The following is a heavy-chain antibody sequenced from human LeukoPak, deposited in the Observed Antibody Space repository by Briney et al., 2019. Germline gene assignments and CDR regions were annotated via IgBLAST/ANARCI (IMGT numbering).Heavy chain of an antibody. J-gene: IGHJ4*02. CDR1: GYPFSRYL. CDR2: ISAHNGDT. CDR3: AREASKKHLLD. V-gene: IGHV1-18*01. Sequence: ASVKVSCKTSGYPFSRYLISWVRQAPGPGLEWLGWISAHNGDTKYAQRGQDRPTMTTDTSTSTAYMELRSLTPNDTAVYYCAREASKKHLLDWGQGTLVTVSS.